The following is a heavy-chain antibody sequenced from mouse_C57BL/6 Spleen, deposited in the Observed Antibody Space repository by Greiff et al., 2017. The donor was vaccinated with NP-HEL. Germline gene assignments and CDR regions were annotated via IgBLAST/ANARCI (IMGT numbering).Heavy chain of an antibody. CDR2: ISDGGSYT. Sequence: EVQRVESGGGLVKPGGSLKLSCAASGFTFSSYAMSWVRQTPEKRLEWVATISDGGSYTYYPDNVKGRFTISRDNAKNNLYLQMSHLKSEDTAMYYCARDVGYYDAMDYWGQGTSVTVSS. CDR1: GFTFSSYA. V-gene: IGHV5-4*01. CDR3: ARDVGYYDAMDY. J-gene: IGHJ4*01. D-gene: IGHD2-2*01.